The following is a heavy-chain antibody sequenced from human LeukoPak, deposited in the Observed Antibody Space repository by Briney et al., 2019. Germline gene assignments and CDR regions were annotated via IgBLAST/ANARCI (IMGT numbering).Heavy chain of an antibody. Sequence: PGGSLRLSCAASRFTVSSNYMSWVRQAPGKGLEWVSLISADGGSTFSADSVKGRFSISRDNSKNSLYLQMNSLRSEDTAMYYCAKESGKFDYWGQGTLVAVSS. J-gene: IGHJ4*02. CDR2: ISADGGST. CDR1: RFTVSSNY. CDR3: AKESGKFDY. V-gene: IGHV3-43*02.